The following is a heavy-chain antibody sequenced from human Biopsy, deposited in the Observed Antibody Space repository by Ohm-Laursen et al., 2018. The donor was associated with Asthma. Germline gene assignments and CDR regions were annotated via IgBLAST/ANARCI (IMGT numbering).Heavy chain of an antibody. CDR1: GGSISSGGY. CDR3: ARAQAAQYYYGMDV. Sequence: QTLTLTSAVSGGSISSGGYWTWIRQPPGKGLEWIGYISHSGSTYFNPSLKSRVTISLDRTKSQFSLKLSSVTAADTALYYCARAQAAQYYYGMDVWGQGTTVIVSS. D-gene: IGHD6-6*01. J-gene: IGHJ6*02. V-gene: IGHV4-30-2*01. CDR2: ISHSGST.